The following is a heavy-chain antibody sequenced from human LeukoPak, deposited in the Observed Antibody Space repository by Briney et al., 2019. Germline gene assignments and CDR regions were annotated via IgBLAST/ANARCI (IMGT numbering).Heavy chain of an antibody. CDR2: VGTAGDT. V-gene: IGHV3-13*01. J-gene: IGHJ6*02. CDR1: GFTFSSYA. CDR3: ARVLSRAAGSVYYYYYGMDV. D-gene: IGHD6-13*01. Sequence: GGSLRLSCAASGFTFSSYAMSWVRQAPGKGLEWVSAVGTAGDTYYPGSVKGRFTISRENAKNSLYLQMNSLRAEDTAVYYCARVLSRAAGSVYYYYYGMDVWGQGTTVTVSS.